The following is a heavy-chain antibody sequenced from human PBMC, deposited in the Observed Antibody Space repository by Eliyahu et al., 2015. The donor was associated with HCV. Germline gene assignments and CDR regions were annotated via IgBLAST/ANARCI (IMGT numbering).Heavy chain of an antibody. Sequence: RQSPGKGLEWIGSFHHSVDTFYNPSLKSRVTISVDTSRNQFSLKLASVTAADTAVYFCARDRGVNWNYNYFDYWGLGTLVTVSS. V-gene: IGHV4-38-2*02. D-gene: IGHD3-10*01. CDR2: FHHSVDT. J-gene: IGHJ4*02. CDR3: ARDRGVNWNYNYFDY.